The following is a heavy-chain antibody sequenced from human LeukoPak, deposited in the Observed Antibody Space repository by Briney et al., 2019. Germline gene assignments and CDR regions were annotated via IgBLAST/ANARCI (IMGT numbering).Heavy chain of an antibody. V-gene: IGHV3-23*01. CDR3: AKGKHIVVVTAMGY. CDR2: ISGSGGST. D-gene: IGHD2-21*02. Sequence: PGGSLRLSCAASGFTFSSYAMSRVRQAPGKGLEWVSAISGSGGSTYYADSVKGRFTISRDNSKNMLYLQMNSLRAEDTAVYYCAKGKHIVVVTAMGYWGQGTLVTVSS. J-gene: IGHJ4*02. CDR1: GFTFSSYA.